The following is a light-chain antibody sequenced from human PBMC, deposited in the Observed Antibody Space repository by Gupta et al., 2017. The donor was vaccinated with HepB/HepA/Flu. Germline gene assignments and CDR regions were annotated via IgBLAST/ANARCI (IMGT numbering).Light chain of an antibody. CDR2: AAS. Sequence: DVQLPRFPSSISASLGDRVAITCRTSRGISNWLAWDQQKPGKAPKLLIYAASSLQSGVPARVSVSGSGTDYTLTISSLQAEDLATYYCQEGNTFPAAFNFGQGTRVEIK. J-gene: IGKJ5*01. CDR1: RGISNW. V-gene: IGKV1-12*01. CDR3: QEGNTFPAAFN.